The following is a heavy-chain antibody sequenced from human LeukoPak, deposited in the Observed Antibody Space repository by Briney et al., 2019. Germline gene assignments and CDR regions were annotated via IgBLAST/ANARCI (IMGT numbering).Heavy chain of an antibody. CDR1: GYTLTELS. V-gene: IGHV1-24*01. D-gene: IGHD3-10*01. CDR3: ARDRLGSGSYSDY. Sequence: ASVKVSCKVSGYTLTELSMHWVRQAPGKGLEWMGGFDPEDGETIYAQKFQGRVTMTRDTSISTAYMELSRLRSDDTAVYYCARDRLGSGSYSDYWGQGTLVTVSS. J-gene: IGHJ4*02. CDR2: FDPEDGET.